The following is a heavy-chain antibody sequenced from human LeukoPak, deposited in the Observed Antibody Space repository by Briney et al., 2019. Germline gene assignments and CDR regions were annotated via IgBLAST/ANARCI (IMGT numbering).Heavy chain of an antibody. J-gene: IGHJ4*02. CDR3: ARDSRYFDGGLDY. CDR2: ISYDGSNK. V-gene: IGHV3-30*01. CDR1: EFTFSSYA. D-gene: IGHD3-9*01. Sequence: GGSLRLSCAASEFTFSSYAMHWVRQAPGKGLEWVAVISYDGSNKYYADSVKGRFTISRDNSKNTLYLQMNSLRAEDTAVYYCARDSRYFDGGLDYWGQGTLVTVSS.